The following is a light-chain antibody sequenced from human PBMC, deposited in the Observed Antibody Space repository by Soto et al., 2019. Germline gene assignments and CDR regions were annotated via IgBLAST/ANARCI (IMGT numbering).Light chain of an antibody. J-gene: IGKJ5*01. CDR2: LGS. CDR1: QNLLHSDGYNY. CDR3: QQYGGTPPIT. Sequence: DIVMPQSPLFLPVTPGEPASIYCRASQNLLHSDGYNYLDWYLQKPGQSPQLLIYLGSDRASGVPDRCSGSGSGTDFTLTISRLEHEDFAVYYCQQYGGTPPITFGQGTRLEI. V-gene: IGKV2-28*01.